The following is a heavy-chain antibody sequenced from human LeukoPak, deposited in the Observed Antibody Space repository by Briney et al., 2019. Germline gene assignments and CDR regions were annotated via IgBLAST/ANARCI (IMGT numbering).Heavy chain of an antibody. CDR3: ARLRWLGYCSSTSCFEHPAGFDP. J-gene: IGHJ5*02. V-gene: IGHV3-53*01. CDR1: GFTVSSNY. CDR2: IYSGGST. Sequence: GGSLRLSCAASGFTVSSNYMSWVRQAPGKGLEWVSVIYSGGSTYYADSVKGRFTISRDNSKNTLYLQMNSLRAEDTAVYYCARLRWLGYCSSTSCFEHPAGFDPWGQGTLVTVSS. D-gene: IGHD2-2*01.